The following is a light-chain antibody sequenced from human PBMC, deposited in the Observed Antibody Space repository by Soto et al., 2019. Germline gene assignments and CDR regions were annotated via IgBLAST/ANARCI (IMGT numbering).Light chain of an antibody. V-gene: IGKV4-1*01. Sequence: DIVMTQSPDSLAVSLGERATINCKSSQSVLYSSNNKNYLAWYQQKPGQPPKLLIYWASTRESGVPDRFSGSGSGTDFTLTISSLQAEEVAVYYCQQYYSTPFTVGPGTKVDIK. CDR1: QSVLYSSNNKNY. CDR3: QQYYSTPFT. CDR2: WAS. J-gene: IGKJ3*01.